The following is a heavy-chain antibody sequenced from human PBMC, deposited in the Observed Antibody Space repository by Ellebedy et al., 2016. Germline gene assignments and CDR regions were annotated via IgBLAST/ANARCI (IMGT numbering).Heavy chain of an antibody. CDR1: GFTFSDYY. D-gene: IGHD3-3*01. Sequence: GESLKISCAASGFTFSDYYMSWIRQAPGKGLEWVSYISSSGSTIYYADSVKGRFTISRDNAKNSVYLQMNSLRAEDAAVYYCARGEGRNEFWSAYWGQGTLVTVSS. CDR3: ARGEGRNEFWSAY. V-gene: IGHV3-11*04. J-gene: IGHJ4*02. CDR2: ISSSGSTI.